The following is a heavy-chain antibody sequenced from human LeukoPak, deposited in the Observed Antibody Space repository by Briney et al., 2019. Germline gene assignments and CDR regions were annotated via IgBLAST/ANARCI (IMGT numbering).Heavy chain of an antibody. Sequence: GRSLRLSCVASGFTFSNYAIHWVRQAPGKGLEWVAVISYDGSNKYYAHSVKGRFTLSRDNSKNTLYLQMDSLRPEDTAVYYCARDPIGYYGSGSLVQYYFDYWGQGTLVTVSS. CDR2: ISYDGSNK. CDR1: GFTFSNYA. D-gene: IGHD3-10*01. J-gene: IGHJ4*02. V-gene: IGHV3-30-3*01. CDR3: ARDPIGYYGSGSLVQYYFDY.